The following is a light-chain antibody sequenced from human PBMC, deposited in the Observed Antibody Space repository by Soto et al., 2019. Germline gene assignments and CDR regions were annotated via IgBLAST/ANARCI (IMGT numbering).Light chain of an antibody. CDR3: SSYTSSSIYVV. Sequence: QSALTQPASVSGSPGQSITISCTGTSSDVGGYNYVSWYQQHPGKAPKLMIYDVTNRPSGVSNRFSGSKSGNTASLTISGLQAVDEADYYCSSYTSSSIYVVFGGGTQLNVL. V-gene: IGLV2-14*01. J-gene: IGLJ2*01. CDR2: DVT. CDR1: SSDVGGYNY.